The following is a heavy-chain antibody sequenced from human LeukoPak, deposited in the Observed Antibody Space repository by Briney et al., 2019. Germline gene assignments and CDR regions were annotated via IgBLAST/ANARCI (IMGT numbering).Heavy chain of an antibody. CDR3: ARSRGSYYPNWFDP. Sequence: PGGSLRLSCAASGFTFSSYRMNWVRQAPGKGLEWVSSISSSSSYIYYADSVKGRFTISRDNAKNSLYLQMNSLRAEDTAVYYCARSRGSYYPNWFDPWGQGTLVTVSS. J-gene: IGHJ5*02. V-gene: IGHV3-21*01. CDR1: GFTFSSYR. CDR2: ISSSSSYI. D-gene: IGHD1-26*01.